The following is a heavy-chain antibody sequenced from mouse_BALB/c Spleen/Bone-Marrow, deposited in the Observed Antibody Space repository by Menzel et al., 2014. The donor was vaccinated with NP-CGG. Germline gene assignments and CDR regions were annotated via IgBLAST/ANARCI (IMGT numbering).Heavy chain of an antibody. CDR2: INPSTGYT. V-gene: IGHV1-7*01. D-gene: IGHD2-4*01. Sequence: VRLQQSGAELAKPGASVKMSCKASGYTFTSYWMHWVRQRPGQGLEWIGYINPSTGYTEYNQRFKDKATLAAVKSSTTAYMQLSSLTSEDSAAYYCARDDYDAFAYWGQGTLVTVSA. J-gene: IGHJ3*01. CDR1: GYTFTSYW. CDR3: ARDDYDAFAY.